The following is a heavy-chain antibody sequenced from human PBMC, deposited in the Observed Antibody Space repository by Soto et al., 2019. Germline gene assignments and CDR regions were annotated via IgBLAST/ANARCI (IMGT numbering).Heavy chain of an antibody. CDR1: GGSISSSSYY. CDR2: IYYSGST. D-gene: IGHD2-21*02. Sequence: SETLSLTCTVSGGSISSSSYYWGWIRQPPGKGLKWIGSIYYSGSTYYNPSLKSRVTISVDTSKNQFSLKLSSVTAADTAVYYCARDRHIVVVTATQNWFDPWGQGTLVTVS. CDR3: ARDRHIVVVTATQNWFDP. J-gene: IGHJ5*02. V-gene: IGHV4-39*02.